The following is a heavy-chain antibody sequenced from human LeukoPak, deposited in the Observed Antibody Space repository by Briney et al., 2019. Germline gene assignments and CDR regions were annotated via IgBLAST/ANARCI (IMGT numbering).Heavy chain of an antibody. D-gene: IGHD5-24*01. Sequence: SVKVSCKASGGTFSSYAISWVRQAPGQGLEWMGGIIPIFGTANYAQKFQGRVTITADESTSTAYMELSSLRSEDTAVYYCARSGWGDPPPEMATIFYWGQGTLVTVSS. CDR1: GGTFSSYA. J-gene: IGHJ4*02. V-gene: IGHV1-69*01. CDR2: IIPIFGTA. CDR3: ARSGWGDPPPEMATIFY.